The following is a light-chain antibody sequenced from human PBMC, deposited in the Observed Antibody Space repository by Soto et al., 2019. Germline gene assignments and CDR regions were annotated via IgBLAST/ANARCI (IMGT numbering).Light chain of an antibody. CDR2: KAS. J-gene: IGKJ3*01. V-gene: IGKV1-5*03. CDR3: QQYNTYSFT. CDR1: QNINDW. Sequence: DIQMTQSPSTVSASVGDRVTITCRASQNINDWLAWYQQKPGKAPRLLIYKASTLESGVPSRFSGSGFGTEFTLTISSLQPDDFATYYCQQYNTYSFTFGPGAKVDIK.